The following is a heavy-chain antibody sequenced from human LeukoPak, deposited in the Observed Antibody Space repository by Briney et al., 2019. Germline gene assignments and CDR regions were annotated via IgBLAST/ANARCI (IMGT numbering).Heavy chain of an antibody. CDR1: GGSISSGGYY. Sequence: SETLSLTCTVSGGSISSGGYYWSWIRQHPGKGLEWIGYIYYSGSTYYNPSLKSRVTISVDKSKNQFSLKLSSVTAADTAVYYCGREGGSNDAFDIWGQGTMVTVSS. CDR3: GREGGSNDAFDI. J-gene: IGHJ3*02. D-gene: IGHD1-26*01. V-gene: IGHV4-31*03. CDR2: IYYSGST.